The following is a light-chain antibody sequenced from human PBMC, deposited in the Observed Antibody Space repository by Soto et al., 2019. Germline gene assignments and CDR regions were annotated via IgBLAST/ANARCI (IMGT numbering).Light chain of an antibody. CDR3: QQYGSPPAT. CDR2: GAS. V-gene: IGKV3-20*01. CDR1: QSVSSRY. Sequence: EIVLTQSPGTLSLSPGDTATLSCRASQSVSSRYLGWYQQRPGQAPRLLIYGASSRATGIPDRFSGSGSGTDFTLTISRLEPEDFAVYYCQQYGSPPATFGQGTRLEIK. J-gene: IGKJ5*01.